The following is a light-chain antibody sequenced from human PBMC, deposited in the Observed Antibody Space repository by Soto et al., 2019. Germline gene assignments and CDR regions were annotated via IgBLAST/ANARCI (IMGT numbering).Light chain of an antibody. Sequence: EIVLTQSPGTLSLSPGERATLSCRASQSVSSNYLAWYQQKAGQPPRLLISEASSRATGIPDRFSGSGSGTDFTLTISGLEPGDFAVYYCQHYGRSPPSWTFGQGTKVEIK. CDR1: QSVSSNY. CDR3: QHYGRSPPSWT. CDR2: EAS. V-gene: IGKV3-20*01. J-gene: IGKJ1*01.